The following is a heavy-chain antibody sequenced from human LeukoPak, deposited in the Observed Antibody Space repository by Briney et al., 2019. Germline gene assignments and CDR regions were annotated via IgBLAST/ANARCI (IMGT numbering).Heavy chain of an antibody. V-gene: IGHV4-39*01. CDR2: IYYSGST. CDR3: ARASRNYYDSSGYSFDY. D-gene: IGHD3-22*01. J-gene: IGHJ4*02. Sequence: SETLSLTRTVSGGSISSSSYYWGWIRQPPAKGLEWIGRIYYSGSTYYNPSLKSRVTISVDTSKNQFSLKLSSVTAADTAVYYCARASRNYYDSSGYSFDYWGQGTLVTVSS. CDR1: GGSISSSSYY.